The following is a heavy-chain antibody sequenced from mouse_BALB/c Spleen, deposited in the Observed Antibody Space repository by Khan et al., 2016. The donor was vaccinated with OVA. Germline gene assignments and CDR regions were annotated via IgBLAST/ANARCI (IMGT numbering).Heavy chain of an antibody. Sequence: VQLQESGAELAKPGASVKMSCKASGYTFINYWILWVKQRPGQGLEWIGYINPSTGYTEYNQNFKDKATLTADKSSSTAYMPLSSLASEDSAVYYCARRGLRWDFDYWGQGTTLTFSS. CDR2: INPSTGYT. CDR3: ARRGLRWDFDY. V-gene: IGHV1-7*01. J-gene: IGHJ2*01. D-gene: IGHD1-1*01. CDR1: GYTFINYW.